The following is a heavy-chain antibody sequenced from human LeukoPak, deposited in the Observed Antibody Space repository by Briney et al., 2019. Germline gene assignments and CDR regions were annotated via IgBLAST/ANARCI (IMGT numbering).Heavy chain of an antibody. J-gene: IGHJ4*02. V-gene: IGHV3-23*01. D-gene: IGHD5-12*01. CDR3: ARQTSGYDRPLDS. CDR2: LTANSRSA. Sequence: QSGGTLRLSCAASGFTFSHYGMNWVRQAPGKGLEWVSGLTANSRSAYYADSVKGRFTISRDNSENMVYLQMNSLRAEDTAMYYCARQTSGYDRPLDSWGQGTLVTVSS. CDR1: GFTFSHYG.